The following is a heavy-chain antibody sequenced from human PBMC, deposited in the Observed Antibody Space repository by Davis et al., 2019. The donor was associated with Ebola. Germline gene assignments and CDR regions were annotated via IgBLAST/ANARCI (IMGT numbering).Heavy chain of an antibody. V-gene: IGHV3-21*01. CDR3: ARVIAVAGTGYYYGMDV. D-gene: IGHD6-19*01. J-gene: IGHJ6*02. CDR2: ISSSSSYI. CDR1: GFTFSSYS. Sequence: GGSLRLSCLASGFTFSSYSMNWVRQAPGKGLEWVSSISSSSSYINYADSVKGRFTISRDNAKNSLYLQMNSLRAEDTAVYYCARVIAVAGTGYYYGMDVWGQGTTVTVSS.